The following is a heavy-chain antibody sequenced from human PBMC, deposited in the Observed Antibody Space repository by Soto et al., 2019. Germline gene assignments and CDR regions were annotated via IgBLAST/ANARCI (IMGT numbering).Heavy chain of an antibody. D-gene: IGHD3-10*01. CDR1: GGSFSGYY. CDR2: INHSGST. Sequence: SETLSLTCAVYGGSFSGYYLSWIRQPPGKGLEWIGEINHSGSTNYNPSLKSRVTISVDTSKNQFSLKLSSVTAADTAVYYCARAKPSRSIRITMVRGVNWFDPWGQGTLVTVS. V-gene: IGHV4-34*01. CDR3: ARAKPSRSIRITMVRGVNWFDP. J-gene: IGHJ5*02.